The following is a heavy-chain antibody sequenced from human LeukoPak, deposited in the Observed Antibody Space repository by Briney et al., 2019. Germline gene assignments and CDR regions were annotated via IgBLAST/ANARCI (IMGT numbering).Heavy chain of an antibody. CDR3: AREEMNYDFWSGSKTPFDY. J-gene: IGHJ4*02. D-gene: IGHD3-3*01. Sequence: PGGSLRLSCAASGFTFSSYSMNWVRQAPGKGLEWVSYISSSSSTIYYADSVKGRFTISRDNAKNSLYLQMNSLRDEDTAVYYCAREEMNYDFWSGSKTPFDYWGQGTLVTVSS. CDR1: GFTFSSYS. V-gene: IGHV3-48*02. CDR2: ISSSSSTI.